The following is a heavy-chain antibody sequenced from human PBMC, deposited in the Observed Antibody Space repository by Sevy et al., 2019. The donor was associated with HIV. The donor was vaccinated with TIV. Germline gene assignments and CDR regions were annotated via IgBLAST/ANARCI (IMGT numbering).Heavy chain of an antibody. D-gene: IGHD2-2*01. J-gene: IGHJ6*02. CDR1: GFTFSSYW. Sequence: GSLRLSCAASGFTFSSYWMSWVRPAPGKGLEWVANIKQDGSEKYYVDSVKGRFTISRDNAKNSLYLQMNSLRAEDTAVYYCARDDGYCSSTSCHILLSYYYYGMDVWGQGTTVTVSS. CDR2: IKQDGSEK. V-gene: IGHV3-7*03. CDR3: ARDDGYCSSTSCHILLSYYYYGMDV.